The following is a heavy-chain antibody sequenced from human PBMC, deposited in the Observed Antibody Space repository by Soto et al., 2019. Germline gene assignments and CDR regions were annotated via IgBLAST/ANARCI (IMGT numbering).Heavy chain of an antibody. Sequence: SETLSLTCTVSGGSISSGGYYWSWIRQHPGKGLEWIGYIYYSGSIYYNPSLKSRVTISVDTSKNQFSLKLSSVTAADTAVYYCARDLRFLEWLSWFDPWGQGTLVTVS. J-gene: IGHJ5*02. V-gene: IGHV4-31*03. CDR3: ARDLRFLEWLSWFDP. D-gene: IGHD3-3*01. CDR2: IYYSGSI. CDR1: GGSISSGGYY.